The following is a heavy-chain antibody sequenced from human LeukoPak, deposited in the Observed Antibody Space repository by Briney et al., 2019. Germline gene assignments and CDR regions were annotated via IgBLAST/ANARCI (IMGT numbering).Heavy chain of an antibody. CDR3: AREGSMTTVTYFDY. J-gene: IGHJ4*02. Sequence: SETLSLTCSVSGGSISSGDYYWSWIRQPPEKGLEWIGCIYYSGSTYYNPSLKSRVTISVDTSKNQFSLKLSSVTAADTAVYYCAREGSMTTVTYFDYWGQGTLVTVSS. D-gene: IGHD4-17*01. CDR2: IYYSGST. CDR1: GGSISSGDYY. V-gene: IGHV4-30-4*01.